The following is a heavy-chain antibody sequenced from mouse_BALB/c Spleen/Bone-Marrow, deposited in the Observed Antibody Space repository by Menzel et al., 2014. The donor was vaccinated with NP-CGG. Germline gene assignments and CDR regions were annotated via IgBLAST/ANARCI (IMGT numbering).Heavy chain of an antibody. V-gene: IGHV14-3*02. CDR2: IDPASGNT. J-gene: IGHJ3*01. Sequence: EVQLVESGAELVKPGASVKLSCTASGFNIKDTYMHWVKQRPEQGLEWIGRIDPASGNTKYDPKFQGKATITADTSSNTAYLQLSSLTSEDTAVYYCANYYYGSSLFAYWVQGTLVTVSA. D-gene: IGHD1-1*01. CDR3: ANYYYGSSLFAY. CDR1: GFNIKDTY.